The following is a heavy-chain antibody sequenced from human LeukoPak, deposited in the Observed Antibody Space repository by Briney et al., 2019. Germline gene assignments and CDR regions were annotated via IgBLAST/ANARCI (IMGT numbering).Heavy chain of an antibody. CDR3: ARGSCGGEYCPNYFYFSGMDV. CDR1: GGSITTSDW. CDR2: IYHSGSA. V-gene: IGHV4/OR15-8*01. D-gene: IGHD2-21*01. J-gene: IGHJ6*02. Sequence: SETLSLTCIVSGGSITTSDWWSWVRQPPGKGLEWIGEIYHSGSANYNPSLKSRVSISIDNTKNHFSLKLSSVTAADTGVYFCARGSCGGEYCPNYFYFSGMDVWGQGTTVTVSS.